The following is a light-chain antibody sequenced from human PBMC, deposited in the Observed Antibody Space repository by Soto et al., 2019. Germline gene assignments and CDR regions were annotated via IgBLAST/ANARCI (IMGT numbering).Light chain of an antibody. CDR1: QSISSW. J-gene: IGKJ1*01. CDR3: RQYNSYSGT. V-gene: IGKV1-5*03. Sequence: DIQMARSPSTLSASVGDEVTITCRASQSISSWLAWYQQKPGKAPKLLIYKASSLESGVPSRFSGSGSGTEFTLTIDSLQPDDFVTYYCRQYNSYSGTFGQGTKLEIK. CDR2: KAS.